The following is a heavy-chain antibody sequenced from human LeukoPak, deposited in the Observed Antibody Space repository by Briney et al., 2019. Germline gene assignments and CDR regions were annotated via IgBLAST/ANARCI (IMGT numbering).Heavy chain of an antibody. Sequence: SETLSLTCTVSGGSISSYYWSWIRQPAGKGLEWIGRIYTSGSTNYNPSLKSRVTMSVDTSKNQFSLKLSSVTAADPAVYYCARDAGYSSSWYYDYWGQGTLVTVSS. J-gene: IGHJ4*02. CDR3: ARDAGYSSSWYYDY. CDR2: IYTSGST. CDR1: GGSISSYY. D-gene: IGHD6-13*01. V-gene: IGHV4-4*07.